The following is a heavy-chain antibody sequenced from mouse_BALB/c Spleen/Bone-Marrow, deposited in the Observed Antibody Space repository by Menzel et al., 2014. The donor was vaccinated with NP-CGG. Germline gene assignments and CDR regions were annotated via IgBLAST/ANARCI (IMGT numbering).Heavy chain of an antibody. J-gene: IGHJ2*01. Sequence: EVMLVESGGDLVKPGGSLKLSCAASGFTFSSYGMSWVRQTPDKRLEWVATISSGGSYTYYPDSVKGRFTISRDKAKNTLYLQMSSLKSEDTAMYYCARPTTVVATGGSFDYWGQGTTLTVSS. CDR3: ARPTTVVATGGSFDY. CDR1: GFTFSSYG. D-gene: IGHD1-1*01. V-gene: IGHV5-6*02. CDR2: ISSGGSYT.